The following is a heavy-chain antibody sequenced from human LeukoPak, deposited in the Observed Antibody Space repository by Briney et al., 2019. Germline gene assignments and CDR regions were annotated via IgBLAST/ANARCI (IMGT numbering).Heavy chain of an antibody. D-gene: IGHD3-16*02. J-gene: IGHJ2*01. CDR2: IWYDGSKK. V-gene: IGHV3-33*01. CDR1: GFIFSNYG. CDR3: ARDISSWYFDL. Sequence: GGSLRLSCAASGFIFSNYGMHWVRQAPGKGPEGVAVIWYDGSKKDYADSVKGRFTISRDNSQNTLYLQMNSLRAEDTAVYYCARDISSWYFDLWGRGTLVTVSS.